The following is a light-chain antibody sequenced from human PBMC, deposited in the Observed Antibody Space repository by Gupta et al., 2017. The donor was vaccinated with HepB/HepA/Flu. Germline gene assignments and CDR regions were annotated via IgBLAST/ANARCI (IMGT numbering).Light chain of an antibody. Sequence: EIVLTQSPGTLSLSPGERATLSCRPSQSSNCLAWYQQKPGQAPRLLIYRASSRATGIPDRCSGSGVGTDFNLTISRREPEDFEVYYCQHESSDHPMYTFGQGTKLEIK. J-gene: IGKJ2*01. CDR2: RAS. CDR3: QHESSDHPMYT. CDR1: QSSNC. V-gene: IGKV3-20*01.